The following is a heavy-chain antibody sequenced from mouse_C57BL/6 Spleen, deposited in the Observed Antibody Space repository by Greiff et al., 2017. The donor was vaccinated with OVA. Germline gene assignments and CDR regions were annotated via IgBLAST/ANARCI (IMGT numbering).Heavy chain of an antibody. CDR2: ISSGGDYI. V-gene: IGHV5-9-1*02. J-gene: IGHJ1*03. CDR3: TRDLTGTHWYFDV. Sequence: EVQLVESGEGLVKPGGSLKLSCAASGFTFSSYAMSWVRQTPEKRLEWVAYISSGGDYIYYADTVKGRFTISRDNARNTLYLQMSSLKSEDTAMYYCTRDLTGTHWYFDVWGTGTTVTVSS. D-gene: IGHD4-1*01. CDR1: GFTFSSYA.